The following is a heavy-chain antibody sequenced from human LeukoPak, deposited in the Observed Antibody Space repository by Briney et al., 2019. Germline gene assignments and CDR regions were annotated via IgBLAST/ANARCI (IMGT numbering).Heavy chain of an antibody. J-gene: IGHJ4*02. CDR1: GGSFSGYY. Sequence: SETLSLTCALYGGSFSGYYWSWFRQPPGKGLEWIGEISQAGGASYNPSLKSRVTISEDTSKNQFSLNLSSVTAADTAVYYCARGPPPDFDRSGFYYNYWGQGTLVIVSS. CDR3: ARGPPPDFDRSGFYYNY. V-gene: IGHV4-34*01. CDR2: ISQAGGA. D-gene: IGHD3-22*01.